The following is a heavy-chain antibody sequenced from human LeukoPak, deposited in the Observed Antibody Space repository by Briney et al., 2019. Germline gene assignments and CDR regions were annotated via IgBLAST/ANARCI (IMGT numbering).Heavy chain of an antibody. CDR1: GFTFSSYS. D-gene: IGHD5-18*01. V-gene: IGHV3-21*01. CDR3: ARLPSYGSGRDY. Sequence: PGGSLRLSCAASGFTFSSYSMNWVRQAPGKGLEWVSSISSSSSYVYYADSVKGRFTISRDNAKNSLYLQMNSLRAEDTAVYYCARLPSYGSGRDYWGQGTLVTVSS. J-gene: IGHJ4*02. CDR2: ISSSSSYV.